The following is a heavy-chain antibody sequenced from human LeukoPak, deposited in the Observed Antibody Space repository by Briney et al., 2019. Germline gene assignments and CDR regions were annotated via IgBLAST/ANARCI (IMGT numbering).Heavy chain of an antibody. CDR3: AGNWNYSYFDY. CDR2: MNPNSGNT. J-gene: IGHJ4*02. V-gene: IGHV1-8*01. Sequence: ASVKVSCKASGYTFTSYDINWVRQATGQGLEWMGWMNPNSGNTGYAQKFQGRFTMTRNTSISTAYMELSSLRSEDTAVYYCAGNWNYSYFDYWGQGTLVTVSS. D-gene: IGHD1-7*01. CDR1: GYTFTSYD.